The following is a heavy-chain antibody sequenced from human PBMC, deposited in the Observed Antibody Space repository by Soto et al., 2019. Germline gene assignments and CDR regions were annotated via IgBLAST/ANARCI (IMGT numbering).Heavy chain of an antibody. D-gene: IGHD4-17*01. CDR1: GFTFSSYA. Sequence: VHLLESGGGLVQPGGSLRLSCTASGFTFSSYAMTWVRQAPGRGLEGVSGITASGGRTFYADSVKGRFTISRDNSRSTLYLQMNSLRAEDTAVYYCAKDTRYADYVRWFDSWPGNPGHRLL. CDR3: AKDTRYADYVRWFDS. J-gene: IGHJ5*01. V-gene: IGHV3-23*01. CDR2: ITASGGRT.